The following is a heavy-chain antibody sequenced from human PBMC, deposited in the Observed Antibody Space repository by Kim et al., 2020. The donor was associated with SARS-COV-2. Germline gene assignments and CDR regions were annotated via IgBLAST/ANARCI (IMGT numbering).Heavy chain of an antibody. D-gene: IGHD1-7*01. V-gene: IGHV1-18*01. CDR2: ISPFNGKT. J-gene: IGHJ6*02. CDR3: AIEELYYYFTMDV. Sequence: ASVKVSCKASGYTFTNFGISWVRQAPGHGLEWMGWISPFNGKTDYAQKFQGKITMTADTSTSTLYMELLSLCSDDTAIFYCAIEELYYYFTMDVWGQGTTVTVSS. CDR1: GYTFTNFG.